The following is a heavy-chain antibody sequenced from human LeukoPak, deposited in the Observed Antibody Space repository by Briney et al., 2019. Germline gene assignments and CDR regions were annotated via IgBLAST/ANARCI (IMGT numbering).Heavy chain of an antibody. V-gene: IGHV1-2*04. CDR2: INPNSGGT. CDR1: GYTFTGYY. J-gene: IGHJ6*02. D-gene: IGHD2-15*01. CDR3: ARDRHIRVAATLGGMDV. Sequence: GASVKVSCKASGYTFTGYYMHWVRQAPGQGLEWMGWINPNSGGTNYAQKFQGWVTMTRDTSISTAYMELSRLRSDDTAVYYCARDRHIRVAATLGGMDVWGQGTTVTVSS.